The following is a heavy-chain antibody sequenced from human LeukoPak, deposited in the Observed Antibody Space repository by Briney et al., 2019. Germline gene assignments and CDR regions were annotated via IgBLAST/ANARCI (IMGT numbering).Heavy chain of an antibody. J-gene: IGHJ4*02. CDR2: IIPIFGTA. Sequence: ASVKVSCKASGGTFSSYAISWVRQAPGQGLEWMGGIIPIFGTANYAQKFQGRVTITTDESTSTAYMELSSLRSEDTAVYYCARVVRDSSGYVPHYFDCWGQGTLVTVSS. V-gene: IGHV1-69*05. CDR3: ARVVRDSSGYVPHYFDC. D-gene: IGHD3-22*01. CDR1: GGTFSSYA.